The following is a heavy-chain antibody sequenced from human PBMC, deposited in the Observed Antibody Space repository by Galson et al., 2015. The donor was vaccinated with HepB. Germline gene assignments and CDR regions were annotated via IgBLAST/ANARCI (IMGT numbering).Heavy chain of an antibody. CDR3: ARHKGDYLRDFDY. V-gene: IGHV4-39*01. D-gene: IGHD4-17*01. CDR2: IYYSGST. CDR1: GGSISSSSYY. Sequence: SETLSLTCTVSGGSISSSSYYWGWIRQPPGKGLEWIGSIYYSGSTYYNPSLKSRVTISVDTSKNQFSLKLSSVTAADTAVYYCARHKGDYLRDFDYWGQGTLVTVSS. J-gene: IGHJ4*02.